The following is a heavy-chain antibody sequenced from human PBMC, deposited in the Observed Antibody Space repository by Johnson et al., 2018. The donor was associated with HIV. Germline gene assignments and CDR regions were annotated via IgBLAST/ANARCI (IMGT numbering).Heavy chain of an antibody. Sequence: VQLVESGGGLVQPGGSLRLSCAASGFTVSRNYMSWVRQAPGKGLEWVSVIYSGGSTYYADSVKGRFTISRDNSKNTLYLQMNSLRAEDTAVYYCAKDRWVGVGDAFDIWGQGTMVTVSS. CDR1: GFTVSRNY. V-gene: IGHV3-66*01. D-gene: IGHD2-15*01. CDR3: AKDRWVGVGDAFDI. J-gene: IGHJ3*02. CDR2: IYSGGST.